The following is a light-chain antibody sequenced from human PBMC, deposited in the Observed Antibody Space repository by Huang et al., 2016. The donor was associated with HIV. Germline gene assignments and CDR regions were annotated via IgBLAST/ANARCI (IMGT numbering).Light chain of an antibody. J-gene: IGKJ2*01. CDR2: WAA. CDR1: RSVLYRSNNKNY. V-gene: IGKV4-1*01. Sequence: DIVMTQSPDSLAVSLGERATINCRSSRSVLYRSNNKNYLSWYQKKPGQAPKLLISWAATRESGVPDRFSGSGSGTVFTLTISSLQAEDVAVYYCQQYYSFPYAFGQGTKLEIK. CDR3: QQYYSFPYA.